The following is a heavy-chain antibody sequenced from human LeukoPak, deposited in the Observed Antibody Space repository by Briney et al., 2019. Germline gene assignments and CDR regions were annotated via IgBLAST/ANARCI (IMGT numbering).Heavy chain of an antibody. CDR1: GDSVSSNSAA. Sequence: SQTLSLTCAISGDSVSSNSAAWDWIRQSPSRGLEWLGRTYYRSKWFSRYAVSVKSRITINADTSKNQFSLQLNSVTPGDTAVYYCARGPGYFQHWGQGTLVTVSS. J-gene: IGHJ1*01. CDR3: ARGPGYFQH. CDR2: TYYRSKWFS. V-gene: IGHV6-1*01.